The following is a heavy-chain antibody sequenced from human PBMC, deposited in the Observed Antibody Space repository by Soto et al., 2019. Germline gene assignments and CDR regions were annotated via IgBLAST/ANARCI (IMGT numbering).Heavy chain of an antibody. V-gene: IGHV1-3*01. D-gene: IGHD3-10*01. Sequence: ASVKVSCKASGYTFTSYAMHWVRQAPGQRLEWMGWINAGNGNTKYSQKFQGRVTITRDTSASTAYMELSSLRSEDTAVYYCARVGPPNGSGRFSFDYWGQGTLVTVSS. CDR3: ARVGPPNGSGRFSFDY. CDR2: INAGNGNT. CDR1: GYTFTSYA. J-gene: IGHJ4*02.